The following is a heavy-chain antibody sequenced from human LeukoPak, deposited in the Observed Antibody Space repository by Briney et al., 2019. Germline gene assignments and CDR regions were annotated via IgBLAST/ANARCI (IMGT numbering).Heavy chain of an antibody. CDR3: ARGSIDDILTGYYSRYYFDY. CDR2: INPSGGST. J-gene: IGHJ4*02. V-gene: IGHV1-46*01. Sequence: GASVKVSCKASGYTFTSYYMHWVQQAPGQGLEWMGIINPSGGSTSYAQKFQGRVTMTRDTSTSTVYMELSSLRSEDTAVYYCARGSIDDILTGYYSRYYFDYWGQGTLVTVSS. D-gene: IGHD3-9*01. CDR1: GYTFTSYY.